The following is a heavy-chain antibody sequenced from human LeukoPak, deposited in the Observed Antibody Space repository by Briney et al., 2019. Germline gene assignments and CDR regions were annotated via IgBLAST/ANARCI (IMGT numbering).Heavy chain of an antibody. CDR3: TSWGDTTAEYFQR. J-gene: IGHJ1*01. Sequence: GGSLRLSCVVSGFTFNRCWMNWVRQAPGKGLEWVAHINPDGRDTYYVDSVKGRFTISRDNAQNSMYLQMNSLRVQDTAVYYCTSWGDTTAEYFQRWGQGTLVTVSS. CDR1: GFTFNRCW. CDR2: INPDGRDT. D-gene: IGHD2-21*02. V-gene: IGHV3-7*01.